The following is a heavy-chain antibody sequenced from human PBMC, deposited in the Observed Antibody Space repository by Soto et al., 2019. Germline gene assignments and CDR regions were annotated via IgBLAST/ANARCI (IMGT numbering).Heavy chain of an antibody. CDR1: GFSVSTSGMC. V-gene: IGHV2-70*13. D-gene: IGHD1-1*01. CDR2: IDWDNNK. Sequence: SGPTLVNPTQTLTLTCTVSGFSVSTSGMCVSWIRQPPGKALEWLALIDWDNNKYYSTSLKTRVTISKDTSKNQVVLTMTNVDPVDIATYYCARSTGYYYYYGVDVWGQGTTVTVSS. CDR3: ARSTGYYYYYGVDV. J-gene: IGHJ6*02.